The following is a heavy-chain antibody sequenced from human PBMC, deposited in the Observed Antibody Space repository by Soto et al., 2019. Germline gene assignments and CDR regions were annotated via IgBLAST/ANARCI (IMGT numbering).Heavy chain of an antibody. D-gene: IGHD6-19*01. CDR2: IKHDGSEI. J-gene: IGHJ4*02. V-gene: IGHV3-7*01. Sequence: EVELVESGGALVQPGGSLRLSCAASRLTLSSYWMNWIRQAPGKGLEWVAIIKHDGSEILYLDSVKGGFTISRDNGKNSVYLQMASLRGEDTAVYYCVAGGGWPPDYWGQGTLVSVSS. CDR3: VAGGGWPPDY. CDR1: RLTLSSYW.